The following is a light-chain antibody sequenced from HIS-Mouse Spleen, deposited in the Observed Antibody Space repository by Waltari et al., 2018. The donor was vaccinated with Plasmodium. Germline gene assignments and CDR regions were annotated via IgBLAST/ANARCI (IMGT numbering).Light chain of an antibody. CDR1: QSVSSSY. Sequence: EIVLTQSPGTLSLSRGERATLSCRASQSVSSSYLAWYQQKPGQAPRLLIYGASSRATGIPDRFSSSGSGTDFTLTISRLEPEDFAVYYCQQYGSSPYTFGQGTKLEIK. V-gene: IGKV3-20*01. CDR2: GAS. CDR3: QQYGSSPYT. J-gene: IGKJ2*01.